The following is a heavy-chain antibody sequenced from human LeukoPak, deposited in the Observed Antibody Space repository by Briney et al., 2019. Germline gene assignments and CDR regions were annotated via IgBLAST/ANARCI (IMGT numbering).Heavy chain of an antibody. CDR1: GFTFSSYW. CDR2: ISSSSSYI. CDR3: ARVAPNYGGNSWFDY. V-gene: IGHV3-21*01. D-gene: IGHD4-23*01. Sequence: GGSLRLSCAASGFTFSSYWMSWVRQAPGKGLEWVSSISSSSSYIYYADSVKGRFTISRDNAKNSLDLQMNSLRAEDTAVYYCARVAPNYGGNSWFDYWGQGTLVTVSS. J-gene: IGHJ4*02.